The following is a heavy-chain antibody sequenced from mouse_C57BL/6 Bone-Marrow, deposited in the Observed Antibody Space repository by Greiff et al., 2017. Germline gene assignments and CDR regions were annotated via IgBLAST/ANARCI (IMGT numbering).Heavy chain of an antibody. CDR3: TDWEGAY. V-gene: IGHV14-4*01. CDR1: GFNIKDDY. Sequence: EVQLQQSGAELVRPGASVKLSCTASGFNIKDDYMHWVKQRPEQGLEWIGWIDPENGDTEYASKFQGKATITADPSSNTAYLQLSSLTSEDTAVYYCTDWEGAYWGQGTLVTVSA. CDR2: IDPENGDT. J-gene: IGHJ3*01. D-gene: IGHD4-1*01.